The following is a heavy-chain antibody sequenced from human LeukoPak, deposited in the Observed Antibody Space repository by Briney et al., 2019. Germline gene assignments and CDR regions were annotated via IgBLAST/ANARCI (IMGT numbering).Heavy chain of an antibody. CDR2: IYYSGST. J-gene: IGHJ4*02. D-gene: IGHD4-23*01. CDR1: GGSLSSGAYY. CDR3: ARLSTVVTLPFDY. Sequence: SETLSLTCTVSGGSLSSGAYYWSWIRQHPGKGLEWIGYIYYSGSTYYNPSLKSRVTISVDTSKNQFSLKLNSVTAADTAVYYCARLSTVVTLPFDYWGQGTLVTVSS. V-gene: IGHV4-31*03.